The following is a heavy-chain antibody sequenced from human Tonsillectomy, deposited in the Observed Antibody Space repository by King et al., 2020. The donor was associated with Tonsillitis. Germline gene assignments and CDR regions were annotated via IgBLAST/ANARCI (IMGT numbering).Heavy chain of an antibody. CDR2: LNPKSGGT. Sequence: QLVQSGAEVKKPGASVKVSCKASGYTFSGYYIHWVRQAPGQGLEWMGWLNPKSGGTIYAQKFQDRVTMTRDMSISTAYVEVSRLRSDDTAVYYCARADESSGYFWDFDYWGQGTLVTVSS. D-gene: IGHD3-22*01. CDR3: ARADESSGYFWDFDY. V-gene: IGHV1-2*02. J-gene: IGHJ4*02. CDR1: GYTFSGYY.